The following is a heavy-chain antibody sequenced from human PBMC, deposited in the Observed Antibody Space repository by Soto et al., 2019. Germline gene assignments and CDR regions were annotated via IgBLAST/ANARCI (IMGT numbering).Heavy chain of an antibody. CDR1: GYTFTGYY. J-gene: IGHJ4*02. D-gene: IGHD3-22*01. V-gene: IGHV1-2*02. Sequence: ASVKVSCKASGYTFTGYYMHWVRQAPGQGLEWMGWINPNSGGTNYAQKFQGRVTMTRDTSISTAYMELSRLRSDDTAVYYCARDFMKRTYYYDSSGYSYGYWGQGTLVTVSS. CDR2: INPNSGGT. CDR3: ARDFMKRTYYYDSSGYSYGY.